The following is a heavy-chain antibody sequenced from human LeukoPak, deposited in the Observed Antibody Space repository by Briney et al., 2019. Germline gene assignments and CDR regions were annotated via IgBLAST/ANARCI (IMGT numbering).Heavy chain of an antibody. J-gene: IGHJ4*02. CDR1: GYSFTSYW. D-gene: IGHD2-15*01. CDR3: VLGYCSGGSCYQFDY. CDR2: IYPGDSDT. V-gene: IGHV5-51*01. Sequence: ESLKISCKGSGYSFTSYWIGWVRQMPGKGLEWMGIIYPGDSDTRYSPSFQGQVTISADKSISTAYLQWSSLKASDTAMYYCVLGYCSGGSCYQFDYWGQGTLVTVSS.